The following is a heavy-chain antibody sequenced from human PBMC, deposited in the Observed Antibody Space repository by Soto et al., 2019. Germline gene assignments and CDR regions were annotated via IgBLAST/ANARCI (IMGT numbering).Heavy chain of an antibody. Sequence: SVKVSCKASGGTFSSYAISWVRQAPGQGLEWMGGIIPIFGTANYAQKFQGRVTITADESTSTAYMELSSLRSEDTAVYYCAREEGFSSSVGYYYYGMDVRAQRTTVTGSS. V-gene: IGHV1-69*13. CDR3: AREEGFSSSVGYYYYGMDV. D-gene: IGHD6-6*01. CDR2: IIPIFGTA. J-gene: IGHJ6*02. CDR1: GGTFSSYA.